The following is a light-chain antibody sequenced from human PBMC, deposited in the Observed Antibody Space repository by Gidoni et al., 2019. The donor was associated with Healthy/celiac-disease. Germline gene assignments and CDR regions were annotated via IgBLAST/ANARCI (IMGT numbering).Light chain of an antibody. CDR3: QQSYSTLSWT. CDR1: QSISSY. Sequence: DIQMTQSPSSLSASVGDSVTITCRASQSISSYLNWYQQKPVKAPKLLIYAASSLQSGVPSRFSGSGSGTDFTLTISSLQPEDFATYYCQQSYSTLSWTFGQGTKVEIK. J-gene: IGKJ1*01. V-gene: IGKV1-39*01. CDR2: AAS.